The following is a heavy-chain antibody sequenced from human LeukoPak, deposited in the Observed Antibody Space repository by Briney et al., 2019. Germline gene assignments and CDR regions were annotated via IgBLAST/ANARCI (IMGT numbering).Heavy chain of an antibody. Sequence: PSETLSLTCTVSGYSIRRGYFWGWIRQPPGKGLEWIGYIYYSGSTNYNPSLKSRVTISADTSKNQFSLKVSSVTAADTAVFYCAGRRSGSLSNWFDPWGQGTLVTVSS. J-gene: IGHJ5*02. CDR1: GYSIRRGYF. CDR2: IYYSGST. V-gene: IGHV4-59*08. D-gene: IGHD1-26*01. CDR3: AGRRSGSLSNWFDP.